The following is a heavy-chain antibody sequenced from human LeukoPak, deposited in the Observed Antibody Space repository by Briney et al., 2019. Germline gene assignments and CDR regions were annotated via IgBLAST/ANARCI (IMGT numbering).Heavy chain of an antibody. J-gene: IGHJ3*02. V-gene: IGHV1-24*01. CDR2: FDPEDGET. D-gene: IGHD1-26*01. Sequence: ASVKVSCKVSGYTLTELSMHWVRQAPGKGLDWMGGFDPEDGETIYAQKFQGRVTMTEDTSTDTAYMELSSLRSEDTAVYYCATTLGVGATTAFDIWGQGTMVTVSS. CDR3: ATTLGVGATTAFDI. CDR1: GYTLTELS.